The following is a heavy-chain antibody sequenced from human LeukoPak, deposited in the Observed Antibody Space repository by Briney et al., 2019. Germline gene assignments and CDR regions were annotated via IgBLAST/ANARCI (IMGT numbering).Heavy chain of an antibody. V-gene: IGHV1-18*01. CDR3: ARRPLYCSGGSCYSDLDY. CDR2: ISAYNGNT. Sequence: ASVKVSRKASGYTFTSYGISWVRQAPSQGLEGMGWISAYNGNTNNAQKLQGRVTMTTDTPTSIPYIELSSLGADDTAVYYCARRPLYCSGGSCYSDLDYWGQGTLVTLSS. CDR1: GYTFTSYG. D-gene: IGHD2-15*01. J-gene: IGHJ4*02.